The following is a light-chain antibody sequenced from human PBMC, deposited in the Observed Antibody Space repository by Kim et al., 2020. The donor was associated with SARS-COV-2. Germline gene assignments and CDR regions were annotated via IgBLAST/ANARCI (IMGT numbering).Light chain of an antibody. CDR3: NSRDSSGNHWV. V-gene: IGLV3-19*01. CDR1: SLRSYY. J-gene: IGLJ3*02. Sequence: SSELTQDPAVSVALGQTVRITCQGDSLRSYYASWYKQKPGQAPVLVIYGKNNRPSGIPERFSGSSSGNTASLTITGAQAEDEADYYCNSRDSSGNHWVFGGGTKLTVL. CDR2: GKN.